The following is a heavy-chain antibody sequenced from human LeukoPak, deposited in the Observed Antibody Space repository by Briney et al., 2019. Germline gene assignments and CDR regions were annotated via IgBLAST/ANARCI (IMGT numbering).Heavy chain of an antibody. CDR3: ARLTIAAAANWFDP. V-gene: IGHV1-18*01. Sequence: ASVKVSCKASGYTFTSYGISWVRQAPGQGLEWMGWIGAYNGNTNYAQKLQGRVTMTTDTSTSTAYMELRSLRSDDTAVYYCARLTIAAAANWFDPWGQGTLVTVSS. CDR1: GYTFTSYG. CDR2: IGAYNGNT. J-gene: IGHJ5*02. D-gene: IGHD6-13*01.